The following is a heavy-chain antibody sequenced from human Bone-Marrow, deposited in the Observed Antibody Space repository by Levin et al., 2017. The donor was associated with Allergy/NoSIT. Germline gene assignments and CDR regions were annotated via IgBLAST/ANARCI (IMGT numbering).Heavy chain of an antibody. Sequence: ASVKVSCKASGYTFTSYDINWVRQATGQGLEWMGWMNPNSGNTGYAQKFQGRVTMTRNTSISTAYMELSSLRSEDTAVYYCARDAPFNWLHNYYYYGMDVWGQGTTVTVSS. CDR2: MNPNSGNT. J-gene: IGHJ6*02. CDR3: ARDAPFNWLHNYYYYGMDV. D-gene: IGHD3-9*01. CDR1: GYTFTSYD. V-gene: IGHV1-8*01.